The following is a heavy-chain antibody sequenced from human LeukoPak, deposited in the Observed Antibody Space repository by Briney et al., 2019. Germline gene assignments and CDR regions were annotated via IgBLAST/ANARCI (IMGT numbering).Heavy chain of an antibody. CDR1: GFSFSSNS. J-gene: IGHJ6*03. D-gene: IGHD6-19*01. CDR2: IYSRDVT. V-gene: IGHV3-53*01. CDR3: ARVLAAIALRDYHYVDV. Sequence: GGSLRLSCAASGFSFSSNSMSWVRQAPGKGLECVSIIYSRDVTSYSDSVKDRFTISRDSDKNTLFLQMDSLRSDDTAVYYCARVLAAIALRDYHYVDVWGKGTTVTVSS.